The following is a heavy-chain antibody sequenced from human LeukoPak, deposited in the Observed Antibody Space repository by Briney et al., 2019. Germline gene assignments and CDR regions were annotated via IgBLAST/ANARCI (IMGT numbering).Heavy chain of an antibody. CDR2: ISGSGGST. J-gene: IGHJ4*02. CDR1: GFTFSSYA. CDR3: ATQDPIIAVAGQNFDY. D-gene: IGHD6-19*01. Sequence: GGSLRLSCAASGFTFSSYAMSWVRQAPGKGLEWVSAISGSGGSTYYADSVKGRFTISRDNSKNTLYLQMNGLRAEDTAVYYCATQDPIIAVAGQNFDYWGQGTLVTVSS. V-gene: IGHV3-23*01.